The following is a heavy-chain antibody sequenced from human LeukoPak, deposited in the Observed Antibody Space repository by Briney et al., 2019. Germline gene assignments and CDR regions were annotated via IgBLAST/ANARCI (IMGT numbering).Heavy chain of an antibody. CDR2: INAGNGNT. CDR3: AAAERHCTSSSCYVAAFDI. J-gene: IGHJ3*02. D-gene: IGHD2-2*01. V-gene: IGHV1-3*01. Sequence: GASVKVSCKASGYTFTSYAMHWVRQAPGQRLEWMGWINAGNGNTNYAQKFQERVTITRDMSTSTAYMELSSLRSEDTAFYFCAAAERHCTSSSCYVAAFDIWGLGTMVTVSS. CDR1: GYTFTSYA.